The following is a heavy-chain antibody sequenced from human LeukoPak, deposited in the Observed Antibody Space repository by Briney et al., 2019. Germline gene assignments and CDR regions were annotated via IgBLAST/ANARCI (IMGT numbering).Heavy chain of an antibody. J-gene: IGHJ4*02. D-gene: IGHD6-19*01. CDR2: IKEDGGEK. CDR3: AKYRPLAGLEY. CDR1: GFTFSSCW. V-gene: IGHV3-7*01. Sequence: PGGSLRLSCAASGFTFSSCWMSWVRQAPGKGLEWLANIKEDGGEKYYVDSVKGRFTIPRDNAKNSLYLQMDSLRDKDTAVYYCAKYRPLAGLEYWGQGTLVTVSS.